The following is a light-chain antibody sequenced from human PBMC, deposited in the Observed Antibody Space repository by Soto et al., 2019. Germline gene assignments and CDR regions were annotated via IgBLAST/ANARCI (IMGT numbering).Light chain of an antibody. CDR1: QDINSY. CDR2: AAS. V-gene: IGKV1-27*01. Sequence: DIQMTQSPSSLSASVGDGVTITCRASQDINSYLAWYQQKPGEVPQIIVYAASTLQSGVPTRFRGSGSGTDFTLTIRSLQPEDVATYYCQNYHSAPFTFGPGTTVDF. J-gene: IGKJ3*01. CDR3: QNYHSAPFT.